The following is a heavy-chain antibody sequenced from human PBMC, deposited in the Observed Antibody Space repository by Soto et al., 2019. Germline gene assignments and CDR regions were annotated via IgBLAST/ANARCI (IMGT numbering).Heavy chain of an antibody. V-gene: IGHV5-51*01. CDR2: IYPGDSDT. CDR1: GYSFTSYW. Sequence: PGASVKISCKGSGYSFTSYWIGWVRQMPGKGLEWMGIIYPGDSDTRYSPSFQGQVTISADKSISTAYLQWSSLKASDTAMYYCARTYYDFWSGYYTPFDYWGQGTLVTVSS. J-gene: IGHJ4*02. D-gene: IGHD3-3*01. CDR3: ARTYYDFWSGYYTPFDY.